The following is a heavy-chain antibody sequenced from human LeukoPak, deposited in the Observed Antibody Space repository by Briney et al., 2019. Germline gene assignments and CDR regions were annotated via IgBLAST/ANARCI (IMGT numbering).Heavy chain of an antibody. Sequence: PGGSLRLSCSASGFTFKSYAMHWVRQAPGKGLEYVSSINTNGANTYYADSVKGRFTISRDNSRNTVYVQMNSLTPEDTAVYYCAKDRYSYAFEYSDSWGQGTLVTVSS. CDR3: AKDRYSYAFEYSDS. J-gene: IGHJ4*02. CDR2: INTNGANT. V-gene: IGHV3-64*05. D-gene: IGHD5-18*01. CDR1: GFTFKSYA.